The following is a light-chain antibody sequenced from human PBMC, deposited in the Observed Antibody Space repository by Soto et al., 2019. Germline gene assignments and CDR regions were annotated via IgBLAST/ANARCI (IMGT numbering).Light chain of an antibody. CDR3: QQRSDWPRIT. V-gene: IGKV3-11*01. CDR1: QSVRSY. Sequence: EIVLTQSPATLSLSPGERATLSCRASQSVRSYLAWYQQKPGQAPRLLMYGASNRATGIPARFSGSGSGTDFTLTISSLESEDFAVYYCQQRSDWPRITFGGGTKVEIK. J-gene: IGKJ4*01. CDR2: GAS.